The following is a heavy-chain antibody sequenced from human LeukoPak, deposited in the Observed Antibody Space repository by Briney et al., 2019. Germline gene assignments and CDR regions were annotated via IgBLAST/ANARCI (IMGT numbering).Heavy chain of an antibody. CDR1: GGSISSYY. J-gene: IGHJ4*02. D-gene: IGHD6-13*01. CDR3: ARGARVYSSSRPVDY. CDR2: IYTSGST. V-gene: IGHV4-4*07. Sequence: PSETLSLTCTVSGGSISSYYWSWIRQPAGRGLEWIGRIYTSGSTNYNPSPKSRVTMSVDTSKNQFSLRLSSVTAADTAVYYCARGARVYSSSRPVDYWGQGTLVTVSS.